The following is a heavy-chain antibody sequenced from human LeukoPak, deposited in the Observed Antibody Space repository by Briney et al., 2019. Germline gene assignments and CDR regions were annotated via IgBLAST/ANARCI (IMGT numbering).Heavy chain of an antibody. D-gene: IGHD2-2*01. V-gene: IGHV3-11*06. CDR1: GFTFSDYY. Sequence: GGSLRLSCAASGFTFSDYYMSWIRQAPGKGLEWVSSISSSSSYIYYADSVKGRFTISRDNAKNSLYLQMNSLRAEDTAVYYCARDSGYCSSTSCDYYYYGMDVWGKGTTVTVSS. J-gene: IGHJ6*04. CDR3: ARDSGYCSSTSCDYYYYGMDV. CDR2: ISSSSSYI.